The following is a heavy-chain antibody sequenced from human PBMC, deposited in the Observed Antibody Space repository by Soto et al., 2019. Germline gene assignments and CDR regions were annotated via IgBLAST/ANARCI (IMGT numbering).Heavy chain of an antibody. Sequence: QVQLVQSGAEVKKPGSSVKVSCKASGGTFSSYTISWVRQAPGQGLEWMGRIIPILGIANYAQKFQGRVMITADKYTSTDYMELSSLRSEDTAVYYCARVTRGLCCYYDAFDIWGQVTMVTVSS. D-gene: IGHD2-15*01. V-gene: IGHV1-69*02. CDR2: IIPILGIA. J-gene: IGHJ3*02. CDR3: ARVTRGLCCYYDAFDI. CDR1: GGTFSSYT.